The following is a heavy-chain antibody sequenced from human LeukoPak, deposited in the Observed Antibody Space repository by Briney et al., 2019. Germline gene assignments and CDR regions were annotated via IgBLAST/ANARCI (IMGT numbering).Heavy chain of an antibody. Sequence: GASVKVSCKASGGTFSSYAISWVRQAPGQGLEWIGGIIPIFGTANYAQKFQGRVTITTDESTSTAYMELSSLRSEDTAAYYCAGGSSSPFDYWGQGTLVTVSS. D-gene: IGHD6-6*01. CDR2: IIPIFGTA. J-gene: IGHJ4*02. CDR1: GGTFSSYA. CDR3: AGGSSSPFDY. V-gene: IGHV1-69*05.